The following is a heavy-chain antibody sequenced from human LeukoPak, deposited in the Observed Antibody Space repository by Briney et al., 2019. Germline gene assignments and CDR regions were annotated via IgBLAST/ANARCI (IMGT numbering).Heavy chain of an antibody. J-gene: IGHJ4*02. CDR2: IYHSGST. CDR1: GGSISSSNW. D-gene: IGHD6-13*01. CDR3: ARLAAAGFSVDY. V-gene: IGHV4-4*02. Sequence: PSETLSLTCAVSGGSISSSNWWSWVRQPPGKGLEWIGEIYHSGSTNYNPSLKSRVTISVDTSKNQFSLKLSSVTAADTAVYYCARLAAAGFSVDYWGQGTLVTVSS.